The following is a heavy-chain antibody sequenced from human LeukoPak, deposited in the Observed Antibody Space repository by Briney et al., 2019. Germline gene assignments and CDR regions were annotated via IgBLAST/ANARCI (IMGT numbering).Heavy chain of an antibody. J-gene: IGHJ4*02. CDR3: ATEFAGATQGGLLFDY. CDR2: FDPEDGET. V-gene: IGHV1-24*01. D-gene: IGHD1-26*01. CDR1: GYTLTELS. Sequence: ASVKVSCKVSGYTLTELSMHWVRQAPGKGLEWMGGFDPEDGETIYAQKFQGRVTMTEGTSTDTAYMELSSLRSEDTAVYYCATEFAGATQGGLLFDYWGQGTLVTVSS.